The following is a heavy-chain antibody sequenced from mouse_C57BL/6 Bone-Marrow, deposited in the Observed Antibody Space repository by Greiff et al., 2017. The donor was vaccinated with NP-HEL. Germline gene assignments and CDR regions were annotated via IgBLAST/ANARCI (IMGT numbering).Heavy chain of an antibody. V-gene: IGHV1-7*01. D-gene: IGHD1-1*01. J-gene: IGHJ4*01. CDR3: ARAYYYGSSYGDYAMDY. CDR2: INPTSGYT. Sequence: QVQLQQSGAELAKPGASVKLSCKASGYTFTSYWMHWVKQRPGQGLEWIGYINPTSGYTKYNQKFKDKATLTADTSSSTAYMQLSSLTYEDSAVYYGARAYYYGSSYGDYAMDYWGQETSVTVSS. CDR1: GYTFTSYW.